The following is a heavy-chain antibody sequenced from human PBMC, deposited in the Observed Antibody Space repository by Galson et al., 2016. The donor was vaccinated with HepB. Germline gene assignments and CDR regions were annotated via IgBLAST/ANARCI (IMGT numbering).Heavy chain of an antibody. D-gene: IGHD3-3*01. Sequence: SETLSLTCTVSRGSVSSSAYYWSWIRQTPGKGLQWIGTVYYDATTFYSPSPKSRVTISIDTSKNQLSLRLNSVTAADTAIYYCARKIYYFDNWGQGTLVAVSS. CDR3: ARKIYYFDN. V-gene: IGHV4-39*07. CDR1: RGSVSSSAYY. CDR2: VYYDATT. J-gene: IGHJ4*02.